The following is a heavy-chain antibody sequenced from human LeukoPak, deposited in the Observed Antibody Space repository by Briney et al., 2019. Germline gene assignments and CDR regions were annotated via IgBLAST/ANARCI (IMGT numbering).Heavy chain of an antibody. D-gene: IGHD5-18*01. CDR3: ARDINVGYSYGYL. CDR2: IWYDGSNK. CDR1: GFTFSSYG. J-gene: IGHJ4*02. V-gene: IGHV3-33*01. Sequence: SGGSLRLSCAASGFTFSSYGMHWVRQAPGKGLEWVAVIWYDGSNKYYADSVKGRFTISRDNAKNTLYLEMNSLRAEDMAVYYCARDINVGYSYGYLWGQGTLVTVSS.